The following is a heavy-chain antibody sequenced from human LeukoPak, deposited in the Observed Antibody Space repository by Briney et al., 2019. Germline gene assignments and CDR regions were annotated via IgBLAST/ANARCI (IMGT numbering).Heavy chain of an antibody. Sequence: ASVKVSCKTSGYIFTDYYIHWVRQAPGQGLEQAPGQGLEWVGRINPKGGHTMYAQNLQDRVTVTTDTSVDTAYMELSRLTSDDTAVYYCARDLYSTPHWELDYWGQGTLVTVSS. CDR1: GYIFTDYY. D-gene: IGHD1-26*01. CDR3: ARDLYSTPHWELDY. V-gene: IGHV1-2*06. J-gene: IGHJ4*02. CDR2: INPKGGHT.